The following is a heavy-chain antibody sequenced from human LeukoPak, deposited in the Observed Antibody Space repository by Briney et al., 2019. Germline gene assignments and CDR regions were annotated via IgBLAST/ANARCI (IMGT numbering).Heavy chain of an antibody. Sequence: SETLSLTCTVSGGSISSYYWSWIRQPPGKGLEWIGYIYYSGSTNYNPSLKSRVTISVDTSKNQFSLKLSSVTAADTAVYYCARHIYYGLGSVIGDWFDPWGQGTLVTVSS. CDR2: IYYSGST. J-gene: IGHJ5*02. CDR3: ARHIYYGLGSVIGDWFDP. D-gene: IGHD3-10*01. CDR1: GGSISSYY. V-gene: IGHV4-59*08.